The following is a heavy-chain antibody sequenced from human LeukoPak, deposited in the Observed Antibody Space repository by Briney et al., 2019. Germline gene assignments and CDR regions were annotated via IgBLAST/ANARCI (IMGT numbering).Heavy chain of an antibody. CDR1: GFTFSSYG. CDR2: IKPDGSDK. CDR3: ARDWEGLYSGDRYALRFDY. Sequence: GGSLRLSCAASGFTFSSYGMNWVRQAPGKGLEWVADIKPDGSDKHYADSVKGRFTISRDNAKNTLYLQMNSLRAEDTAVYYCARDWEGLYSGDRYALRFDYWGQGILVTVSS. J-gene: IGHJ4*02. D-gene: IGHD6-19*01. V-gene: IGHV3-7*03.